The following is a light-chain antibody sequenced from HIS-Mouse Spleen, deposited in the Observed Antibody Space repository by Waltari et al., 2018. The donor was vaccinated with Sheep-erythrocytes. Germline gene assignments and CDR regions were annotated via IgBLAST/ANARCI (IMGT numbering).Light chain of an antibody. CDR2: DVS. J-gene: IGLJ1*01. V-gene: IGLV2-11*01. Sequence: QSALTQPASVSGSPGQSITISCTGTISDVGCYNYVSWYQQHPGKAPKLMIYDVSKRPSGVPDRFSGSKSGNTASLTISGLQAEDEADYYCCSYAGSYNHVFATGTKVTVL. CDR1: ISDVGCYNY. CDR3: CSYAGSYNHV.